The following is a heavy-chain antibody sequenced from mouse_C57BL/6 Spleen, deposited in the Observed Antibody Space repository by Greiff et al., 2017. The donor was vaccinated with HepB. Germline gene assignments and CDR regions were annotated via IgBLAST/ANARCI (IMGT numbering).Heavy chain of an antibody. CDR3: ARCPHYYGSSYGYFDV. CDR2: IYPRSGNT. CDR1: GYTFTSYG. D-gene: IGHD1-1*01. V-gene: IGHV1-81*01. J-gene: IGHJ1*03. Sequence: QVQLQQSGAELARPGASVKLSCKASGYTFTSYGISWVKQRTGQGLEWIGEIYPRSGNTYYNEKFKGKATLTADKSSSTADMELRSLTSEDSAVYFCARCPHYYGSSYGYFDVWGTGTTVTVSS.